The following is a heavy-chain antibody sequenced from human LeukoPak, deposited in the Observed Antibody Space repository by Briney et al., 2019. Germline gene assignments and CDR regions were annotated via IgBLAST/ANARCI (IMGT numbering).Heavy chain of an antibody. CDR2: IWYDGSNK. V-gene: IGHV3-33*08. CDR3: ARALGYGGSYLAY. Sequence: GRSLRLSCAGSGFTFSSYGMHWVRQAPGKGLEWVAVIWYDGSNKYYADSVKGRFTISRDNSKNTLYLQMNSLRAEDTAVYYCARALGYGGSYLAYWGQGTLVTVSS. CDR1: GFTFSSYG. D-gene: IGHD1-26*01. J-gene: IGHJ4*02.